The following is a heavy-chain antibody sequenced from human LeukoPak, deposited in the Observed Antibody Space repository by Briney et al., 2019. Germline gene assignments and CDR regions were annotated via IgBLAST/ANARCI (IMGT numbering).Heavy chain of an antibody. D-gene: IGHD3-22*01. Sequence: SVKVSCKASGGTFSSYAISWVRQAPGQGLEWMGGIIPIFGTANYAQKFQGRVTITADKSTSTAYMELSSLRSEDTAVYYCARVYYDSSGYYFGYYYYYMDVWGKGTTVTISS. CDR1: GGTFSSYA. CDR2: IIPIFGTA. CDR3: ARVYYDSSGYYFGYYYYYMDV. J-gene: IGHJ6*03. V-gene: IGHV1-69*06.